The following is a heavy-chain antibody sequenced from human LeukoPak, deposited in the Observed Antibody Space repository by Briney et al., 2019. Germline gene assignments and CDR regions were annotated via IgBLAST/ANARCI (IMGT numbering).Heavy chain of an antibody. CDR2: IKQDGSEK. D-gene: IGHD5-24*01. CDR1: GFTFSSNW. CDR3: ARRDGYKGNEQYYYYYMDV. V-gene: IGHV3-7*01. Sequence: GGSLRLSCVASGFTFSSNWMSWVRQAPGKGLEWVANIKQDGSEKYYVDSMKGRFTISRDNAENSLYLQMNSLRAEDTAVYYCARRDGYKGNEQYYYYYMDVWGKGTTVTVSS. J-gene: IGHJ6*03.